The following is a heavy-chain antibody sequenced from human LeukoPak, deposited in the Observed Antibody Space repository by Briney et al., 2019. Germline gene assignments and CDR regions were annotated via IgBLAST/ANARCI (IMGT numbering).Heavy chain of an antibody. J-gene: IGHJ5*02. Sequence: SETLSLTCTVSGGSISSSSYYWGWIRQPPGKGLEWIGSIYYSGSTYYNPSLKSRVTISVDTSKSQFSLKLSSVTAADTAVYYCARRYSSSWYTWFDPWGQGTLVTVSS. CDR1: GGSISSSSYY. D-gene: IGHD6-13*01. CDR3: ARRYSSSWYTWFDP. V-gene: IGHV4-39*01. CDR2: IYYSGST.